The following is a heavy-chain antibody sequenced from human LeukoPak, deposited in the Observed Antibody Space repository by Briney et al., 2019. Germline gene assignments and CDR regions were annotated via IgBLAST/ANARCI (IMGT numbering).Heavy chain of an antibody. J-gene: IGHJ6*03. Sequence: GGSLRLSCTASGFTFSSAWMSWVRQAPGKGLQWMAFIRYDGSNEYYADSVKGRFTISRDNSKNTLYLQMNSLRAEDTAVYYCAKALPYYYFYMDVWGKGTTVTISS. V-gene: IGHV3-30*02. CDR1: GFTFSSAW. CDR2: IRYDGSNE. CDR3: AKALPYYYFYMDV.